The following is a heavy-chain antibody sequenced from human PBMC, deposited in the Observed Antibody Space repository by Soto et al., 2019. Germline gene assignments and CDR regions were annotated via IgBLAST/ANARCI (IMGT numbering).Heavy chain of an antibody. CDR3: ARDKALGIAVAAY. D-gene: IGHD6-19*01. CDR1: GFTVSSNY. J-gene: IGHJ4*02. V-gene: IGHV3-66*01. CDR2: IYSGGST. Sequence: PGGSLRLSCAVSGFTVSSNYMSWVRQAPGKGLEWVSVIYSGGSTYYADSVKGRFTISRDNAKNSLYLQMNSLRAEDTAVYYCARDKALGIAVAAYWGQGTLVTVSS.